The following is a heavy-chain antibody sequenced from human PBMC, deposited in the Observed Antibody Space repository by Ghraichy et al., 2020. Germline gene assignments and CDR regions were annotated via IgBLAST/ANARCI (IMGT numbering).Heavy chain of an antibody. Sequence: SETLSLTCTVSGGSISSSSYYWGWIRQPPGKGLEWIGSIYYSGSTYYNPSLKSRVTISVDTSKNQFSLKLSSVTAADTAVYYCARLRSPMVGSYGWMEYYFDYWGQGTLVTVSS. CDR2: IYYSGST. V-gene: IGHV4-39*01. CDR3: ARLRSPMVGSYGWMEYYFDY. J-gene: IGHJ4*02. D-gene: IGHD1-26*01. CDR1: GGSISSSSYY.